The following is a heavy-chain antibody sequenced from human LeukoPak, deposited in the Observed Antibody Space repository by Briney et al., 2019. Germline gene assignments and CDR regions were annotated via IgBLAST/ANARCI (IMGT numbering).Heavy chain of an antibody. Sequence: SETLSLTCAVSGGSISSGGYSWSWIRQPPGKGLEWIGYIYHSGSTYYNPSPKSRVTISVDRSKNQFSLKLSSVTAADTAVYYCARISNTFGGVIVPSGAFDIWGQGTMVTVSS. CDR3: ARISNTFGGVIVPSGAFDI. CDR2: IYHSGST. D-gene: IGHD3-16*02. V-gene: IGHV4-30-2*01. J-gene: IGHJ3*02. CDR1: GGSISSGGYS.